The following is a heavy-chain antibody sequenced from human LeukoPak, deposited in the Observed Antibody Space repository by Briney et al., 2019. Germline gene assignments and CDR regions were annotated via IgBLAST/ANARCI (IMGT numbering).Heavy chain of an antibody. CDR1: GFTFTTYW. CDR2: IKQDGSEK. CDR3: ARAGKTFDY. Sequence: GGSLRLSCAASGFTFTTYWMTWVRQAPGKGLEWVATIKQDGSEKYYVDSVEGRFTISRDNAKNSLYLQMNSLRADDTAIYYCARAGKTFDYWGQGTLVTVSS. V-gene: IGHV3-7*01. D-gene: IGHD3-10*01. J-gene: IGHJ4*02.